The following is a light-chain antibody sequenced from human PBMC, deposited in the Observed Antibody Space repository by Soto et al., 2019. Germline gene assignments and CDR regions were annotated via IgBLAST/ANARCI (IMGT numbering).Light chain of an antibody. J-gene: IGKJ2*01. CDR3: QQSYSTPYT. CDR2: AAS. V-gene: IGKV1-39*01. Sequence: DIQMTQSPSSLSASVGDRVTITCRASQRISSYLNWYQQKPGKAPKLLIYAASSLQSGVPSRFSGSGSGTDFTLTISSLPLEDFVTYYCQQSYSTPYTFGQGTKLEIK. CDR1: QRISSY.